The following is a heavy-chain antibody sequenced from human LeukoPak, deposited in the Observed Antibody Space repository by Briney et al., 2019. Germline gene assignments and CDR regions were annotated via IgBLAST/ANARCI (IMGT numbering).Heavy chain of an antibody. J-gene: IGHJ4*02. CDR2: IYYSGST. Sequence: SETLSLTCTVSGGSISSYYWSWIRQPPGKGLEWIGYIYYSGSTNYNPSLKSRVTISVDTSKNQFSLKLSSVTAADTAVYYCARHRLIVVVPAAMLDYWGQGTLVTVSS. D-gene: IGHD2-2*01. V-gene: IGHV4-59*08. CDR3: ARHRLIVVVPAAMLDY. CDR1: GGSISSYY.